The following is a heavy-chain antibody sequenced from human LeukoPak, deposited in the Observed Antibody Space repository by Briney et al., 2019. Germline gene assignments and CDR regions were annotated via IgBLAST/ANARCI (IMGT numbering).Heavy chain of an antibody. Sequence: GGSLRLSCVASGFKFSSYWVAWVRQAPGTGLEWVANINQEGSEKNYVDSVKGRFTIYRDNAKNSLCLQMNSLRAEDTAVYYCARDRGYSTFDMWGQGTMVTVSS. J-gene: IGHJ3*02. V-gene: IGHV3-7*05. D-gene: IGHD5-18*01. CDR3: ARDRGYSTFDM. CDR1: GFKFSSYW. CDR2: INQEGSEK.